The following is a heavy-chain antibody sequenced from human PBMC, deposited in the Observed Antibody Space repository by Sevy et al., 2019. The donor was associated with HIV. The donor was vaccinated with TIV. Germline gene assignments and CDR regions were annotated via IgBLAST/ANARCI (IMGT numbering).Heavy chain of an antibody. CDR3: TRDFDYYYGSGSSVPSSGGMDV. CDR2: IRSKAYGGTT. CDR1: GFTFGDYA. Sequence: GGSLRLSCTASGFTFGDYAMSWVRQAPGKGLEWVGFIRSKAYGGTTEYAASVKGRFTISRDDSKSIAYLQMNSLKTEDTAVYYCTRDFDYYYGSGSSVPSSGGMDVWGQGTTVTVSS. D-gene: IGHD3-10*01. J-gene: IGHJ6*02. V-gene: IGHV3-49*04.